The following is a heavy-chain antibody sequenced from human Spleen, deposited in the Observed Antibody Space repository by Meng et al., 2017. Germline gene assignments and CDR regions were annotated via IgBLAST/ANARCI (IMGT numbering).Heavy chain of an antibody. Sequence: GGSLRLSCVVSGFSFQTFAMTWVRQAPGKGLEWVSSISSFSGHIYYADSVKGRFTISRDNAENSLFLQMNSLRAEDTAVYYCARCSSENGESAFDIWGQGTVVTVSS. D-gene: IGHD7-27*01. CDR2: ISSFSGHI. V-gene: IGHV3-21*01. CDR1: GFSFQTFA. J-gene: IGHJ3*02. CDR3: ARCSSENGESAFDI.